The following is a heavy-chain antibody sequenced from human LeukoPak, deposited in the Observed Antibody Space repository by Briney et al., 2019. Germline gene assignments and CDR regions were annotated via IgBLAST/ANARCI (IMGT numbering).Heavy chain of an antibody. Sequence: ASVKVSCKASGYTFTGYYMHWVRQAPGQGLEWMGWINPNSGGTNYAQKFQGRVTMTRDTSISTAYMELSRLRSDDTAAYHCARGGFLEWLFRYYFDYWGQGTLVTVSS. CDR2: INPNSGGT. J-gene: IGHJ4*02. D-gene: IGHD3-3*01. CDR1: GYTFTGYY. CDR3: ARGGFLEWLFRYYFDY. V-gene: IGHV1-2*02.